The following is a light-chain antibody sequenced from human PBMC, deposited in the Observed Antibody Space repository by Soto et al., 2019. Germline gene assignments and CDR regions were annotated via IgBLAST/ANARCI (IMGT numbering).Light chain of an antibody. J-gene: IGLJ3*02. CDR2: LNSDGSH. Sequence: QSVLTQSPSASASLGASVKLTCTLSSGHSSYAIAWHQQQPEKGPRYLMRLNSDGSHNKGDGIPDRFSGSSSGAERYLTISSLQSDDAADYYCQTWGTGIRVFGGGTKLTVL. CDR3: QTWGTGIRV. CDR1: SGHSSYA. V-gene: IGLV4-69*01.